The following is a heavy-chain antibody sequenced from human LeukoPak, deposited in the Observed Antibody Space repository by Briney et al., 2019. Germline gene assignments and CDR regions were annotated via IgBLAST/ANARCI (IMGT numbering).Heavy chain of an antibody. D-gene: IGHD3-10*01. CDR1: GYTFTSYG. CDR3: AGGTGSFGWVYAFDI. Sequence: GASVKVSCKASGYTFTSYGISWVRQAPGKGLEWMGWISAYNGNTNYAQKLQGRVTMTTDTSTSTAYMELRSLRSDDTAVYYCAGGTGSFGWVYAFDIWGQGTMVTVSS. J-gene: IGHJ3*02. CDR2: ISAYNGNT. V-gene: IGHV1-18*01.